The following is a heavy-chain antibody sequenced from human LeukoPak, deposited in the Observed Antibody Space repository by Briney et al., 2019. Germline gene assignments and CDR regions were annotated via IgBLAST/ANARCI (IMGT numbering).Heavy chain of an antibody. CDR2: IFYSGNT. V-gene: IGHV4-39*01. D-gene: IGHD3-10*01. J-gene: IGHJ4*02. CDR3: ARLRPSFYGSGSYRYYFDY. CDR1: GGSINSNNYY. Sequence: PSETLSLTCTASGGSINSNNYYWGWVRRPPGKGLEWIGSIFYSGNTYYNPSLKSRVTISVDTSKNQFSLKLSSVTAADTAVYFCARLRPSFYGSGSYRYYFDYWGQGTLVTVSS.